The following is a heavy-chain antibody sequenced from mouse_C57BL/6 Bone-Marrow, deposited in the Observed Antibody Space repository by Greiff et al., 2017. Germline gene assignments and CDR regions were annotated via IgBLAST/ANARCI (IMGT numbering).Heavy chain of an antibody. Sequence: EVQGVESGGGLVKPGGSLKLSCAASGFTFSSYAMSWVRQTPEKRLEWVATISDGGSYTYYPDNVKGRFTISRDNAKNNLYLQMSHLKSEDTAMYYCARDPYDYDVGVYFDYWGQGTTLTVAS. CDR3: ARDPYDYDVGVYFDY. D-gene: IGHD2-4*01. V-gene: IGHV5-4*01. CDR2: ISDGGSYT. CDR1: GFTFSSYA. J-gene: IGHJ2*01.